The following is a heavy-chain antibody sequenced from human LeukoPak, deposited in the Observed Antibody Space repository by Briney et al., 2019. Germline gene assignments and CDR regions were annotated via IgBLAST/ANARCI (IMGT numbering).Heavy chain of an antibody. CDR2: ISYDGSNK. Sequence: GRSLRLSCAASGFTFSSYGMHWVRQAPGKGLEWVAVISYDGSNKYYADSVKGRFTISRDNSKNTLYLQMNSLRVEDTAVYYCARSRGVSGYDFAYWGQGTLVTVSS. V-gene: IGHV3-30*03. CDR1: GFTFSSYG. CDR3: ARSRGVSGYDFAY. J-gene: IGHJ4*02. D-gene: IGHD5-12*01.